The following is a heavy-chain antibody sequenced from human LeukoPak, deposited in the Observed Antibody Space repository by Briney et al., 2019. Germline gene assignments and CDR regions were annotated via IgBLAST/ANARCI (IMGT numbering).Heavy chain of an antibody. J-gene: IGHJ6*02. D-gene: IGHD5-12*01. V-gene: IGHV1-8*01. CDR3: ARGRGGYDYVYYYGMDV. CDR2: MNPNSGNT. CDR1: GYTFTSYD. Sequence: SVKVSCKASGYTFTSYDINWVRQATGQGLEWMGWMNPNSGNTGYAQKFQGRVTMTRNTSISTAYMELSSLRSEDTAVYYCARGRGGYDYVYYYGMDVWGQGTTVTVSS.